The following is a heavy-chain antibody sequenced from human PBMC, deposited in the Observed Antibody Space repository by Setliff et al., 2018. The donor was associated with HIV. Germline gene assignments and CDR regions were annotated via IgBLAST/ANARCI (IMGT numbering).Heavy chain of an antibody. CDR3: ARGGAFCGRDSCYYLDY. V-gene: IGHV4-31*01. J-gene: IGHJ4*02. Sequence: PSETLSLTCTVSGGSISSGGYYWSWIRQHPGKGLEWIGYIYYSGGTYYNPSLKSQASISVDTSRNEFSLKLSSVTAADTAVYFCARGGAFCGRDSCYYLDYWGQGNPVTVSS. D-gene: IGHD2-21*02. CDR2: IYYSGGT. CDR1: GGSISSGGYY.